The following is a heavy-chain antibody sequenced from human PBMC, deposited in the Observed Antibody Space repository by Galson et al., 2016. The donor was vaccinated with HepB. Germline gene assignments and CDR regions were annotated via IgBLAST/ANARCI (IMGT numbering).Heavy chain of an antibody. CDR1: GFTFSNAW. V-gene: IGHV3-15*07. Sequence: SLRLSCAVSGFTFSNAWMSWVRQAPGKGLEWVGRIKCKIDGGTTDYAAPVKGRFIISRDDSINRLYLQMNSLKTEDTAVYYCTTGEWGVGPTYQYYYYGMVVWGQGATVTAS. D-gene: IGHD1-26*01. CDR2: IKCKIDGGTT. J-gene: IGHJ6*02. CDR3: TTGEWGVGPTYQYYYYGMVV.